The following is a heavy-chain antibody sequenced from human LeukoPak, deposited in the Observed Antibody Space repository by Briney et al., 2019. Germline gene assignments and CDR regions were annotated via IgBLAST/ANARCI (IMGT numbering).Heavy chain of an antibody. CDR2: IRSKAYGGTT. Sequence: PGGSLRLSCTASGFTFGDYPMSWVRQAPGKGLEWVGFIRSKAYGGTTQYAASVKGRFTISRDDSKSIAYLQMNSLKTEDTAVYFCTQCGYYSYYYYYMDVWGKGTSVTVSS. J-gene: IGHJ6*03. V-gene: IGHV3-49*04. CDR1: GFTFGDYP. CDR3: TQCGYYSYYYYYMDV. D-gene: IGHD3-22*01.